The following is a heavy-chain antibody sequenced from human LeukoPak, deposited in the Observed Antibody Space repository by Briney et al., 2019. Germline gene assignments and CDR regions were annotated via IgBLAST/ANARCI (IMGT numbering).Heavy chain of an antibody. J-gene: IGHJ4*02. V-gene: IGHV4-39*01. CDR2: MYYSGST. Sequence: PSETLSLTCTVSGGSISSSSYYWGWIRQPPGKGLEWIGSMYYSGSTYHPPSLKSRVTISVDTSKNQFPLTLSSVPAADTAVYYCATQVWQWLAPDQYYFDYWGQGTLVTVSS. CDR3: ATQVWQWLAPDQYYFDY. CDR1: GGSISSSSYY. D-gene: IGHD6-19*01.